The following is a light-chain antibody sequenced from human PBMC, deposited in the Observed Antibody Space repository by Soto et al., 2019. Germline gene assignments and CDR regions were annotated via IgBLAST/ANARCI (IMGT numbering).Light chain of an antibody. CDR1: QSVSSSY. CDR2: GAS. V-gene: IGKV3-20*01. J-gene: IGKJ1*01. Sequence: EIVLTQSPGTLSLSPGERATLSCRASQSVSSSYLAWYQQKPGQAPRLLIYGASSRATGIPDRFSGSGSGTDFTLTISRLEPEDFAEYYCQQYGSSLTWTFGQGTKVDIK. CDR3: QQYGSSLTWT.